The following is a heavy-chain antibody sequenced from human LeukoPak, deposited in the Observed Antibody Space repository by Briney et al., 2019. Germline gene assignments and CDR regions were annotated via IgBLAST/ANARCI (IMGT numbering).Heavy chain of an antibody. Sequence: GGSLRLSCAASGFTFSSYSMNWVRQAPGKGLEWVSSISSSSSYIYYADSVKGRFTISRDNAKNTLYLQMNSLRVEDTAVYFCARDCSASSSDYYPLGYWGQGTLVTVSS. CDR2: ISSSSSYI. CDR3: ARDCSASSSDYYPLGY. V-gene: IGHV3-21*01. J-gene: IGHJ4*02. D-gene: IGHD3-22*01. CDR1: GFTFSSYS.